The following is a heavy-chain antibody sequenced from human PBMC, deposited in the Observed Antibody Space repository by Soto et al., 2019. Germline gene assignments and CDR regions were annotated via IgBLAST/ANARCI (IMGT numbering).Heavy chain of an antibody. CDR1: GFTFSSYS. J-gene: IGHJ4*02. D-gene: IGHD6-19*01. Sequence: PGGSLRLSCAASGFTFSSYSMNWVRQAPGKGLEWVSYISSSSSTIYYADSVKGRFTISRDNAKNSLYLQMNSLRDEDTAVYYCAREYGYSGPLRFYSSGWFFCLDYWGQGTLVTVSS. CDR2: ISSSSSTI. V-gene: IGHV3-48*02. CDR3: AREYGYSGPLRFYSSGWFFCLDY.